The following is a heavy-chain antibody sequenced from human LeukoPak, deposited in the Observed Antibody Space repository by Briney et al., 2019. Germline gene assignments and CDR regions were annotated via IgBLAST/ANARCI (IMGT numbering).Heavy chain of an antibody. J-gene: IGHJ6*04. CDR1: GGSFGAYY. Sequence: PSETLSLTCGLYGGSFGAYYWSWIRQSPGKGLEWIGEINHSGRTNYHPSLKSRVNISIDTSKSQFSLKLNSVTAADTAVYYCARIPTVTMYYYYDGMDVWGKGATVTVSS. CDR3: ARIPTVTMYYYYDGMDV. D-gene: IGHD4-17*01. V-gene: IGHV4-34*01. CDR2: INHSGRT.